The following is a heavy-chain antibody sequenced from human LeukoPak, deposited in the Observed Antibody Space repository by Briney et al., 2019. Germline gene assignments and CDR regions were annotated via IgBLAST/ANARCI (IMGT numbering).Heavy chain of an antibody. D-gene: IGHD1-26*01. V-gene: IGHV3-23*01. CDR1: GFTFSSYA. CDR3: AKGFASGWEPFDY. J-gene: IGHJ4*02. Sequence: PGGSLRLSCAASGFTFSSYAMSWVRQAPGKGLEWVSAISGSGGSTYYADSVKGRFTISRDNSKNTLYLQMNGLRAEDTAVYYCAKGFASGWEPFDYWGQGTLVTVSS. CDR2: ISGSGGST.